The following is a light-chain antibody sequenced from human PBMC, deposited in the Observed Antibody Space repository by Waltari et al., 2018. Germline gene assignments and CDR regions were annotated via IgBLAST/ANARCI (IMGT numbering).Light chain of an antibody. CDR2: DVS. V-gene: IGLV2-11*01. J-gene: IGLJ2*01. CDR1: SSDVGGYNY. CDR3: CSYAGSYVV. Sequence: QSALTQPRSVSGSPGQSVTISCIGTSSDVGGYNYVSWYQQHPGKAPKLMMYDVSKRPSGVPDRFSGSTSGNTASLTISGLQAEDEADYYCCSYAGSYVVFGGGTKLTVL.